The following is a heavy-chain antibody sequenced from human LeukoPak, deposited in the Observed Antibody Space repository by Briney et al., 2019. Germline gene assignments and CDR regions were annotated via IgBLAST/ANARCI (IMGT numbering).Heavy chain of an antibody. V-gene: IGHV4-38-2*02. CDR2: IYHSGST. J-gene: IGHJ5*02. D-gene: IGHD3-10*01. CDR1: GYSISSGYY. CDR3: ARDSGTSGEVKFDP. Sequence: SETLSLTCTVSGYSISSGYYWGWIRQPPGKGLEWIGSIYHSGSTYYNPSLKSRVTMSVDTSKNQISLKLKSVTAADTAVYYCARDSGTSGEVKFDPWGQGALVTVSS.